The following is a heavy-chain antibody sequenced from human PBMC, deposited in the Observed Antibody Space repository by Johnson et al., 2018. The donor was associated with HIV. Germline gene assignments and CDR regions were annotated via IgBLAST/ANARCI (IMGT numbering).Heavy chain of an antibody. CDR2: IYSGDTT. CDR1: GFTVNGNY. J-gene: IGHJ3*02. Sequence: VQLVESGGGLVQPGGSLRLSCAVSGFTVNGNYMSWVRQAPGKGLEWVSVIYSGDTTYYADSVKGRFTISRDTSKNTLYLQMNSLRAEDTAVYYCARGRAVAGTRAFDIWGQGTMVTVSS. D-gene: IGHD6-19*01. V-gene: IGHV3-66*02. CDR3: ARGRAVAGTRAFDI.